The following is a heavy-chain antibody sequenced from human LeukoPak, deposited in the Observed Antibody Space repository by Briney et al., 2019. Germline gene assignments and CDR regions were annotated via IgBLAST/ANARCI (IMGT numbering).Heavy chain of an antibody. D-gene: IGHD3-10*01. CDR3: ARAYGSGSSDFDY. CDR1: GFTFSSYS. Sequence: GGSLRLSCAASGFTFSSYSMNWVRQAPGKGLEWVSYISSSSSTIYYADSVKGRFTISRDNAKNSLYLQMNSLRAVDTAVYYCARAYGSGSSDFDYWGQGTLVTVSS. CDR2: ISSSSSTI. V-gene: IGHV3-48*01. J-gene: IGHJ4*02.